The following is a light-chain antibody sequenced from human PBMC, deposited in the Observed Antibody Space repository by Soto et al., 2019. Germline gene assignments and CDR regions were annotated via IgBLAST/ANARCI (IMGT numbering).Light chain of an antibody. CDR1: QSVSSN. Sequence: EIVMTQSPATLSVSPGERATLSCRAGQSVSSNLACYQQKPGQAPRLLIYGASTRATGIPARFSGSGSGTEFTLTISSLQSEDFAVYYCQQYNNWPPLYTFGQGTKLEIK. J-gene: IGKJ2*01. CDR3: QQYNNWPPLYT. CDR2: GAS. V-gene: IGKV3-15*01.